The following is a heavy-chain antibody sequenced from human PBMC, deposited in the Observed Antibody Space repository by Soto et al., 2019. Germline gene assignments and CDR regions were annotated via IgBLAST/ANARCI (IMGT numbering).Heavy chain of an antibody. CDR3: AREKNYDILTGYYIVHYYYGMDV. Sequence: QVQLVESGGGVVQPGRSLRLSCAASGFTFSSYGMHWVRQAPGKGLEWVAVIRYDGSNKYYADSVKGRFTISRDNSKNTLYLQMNSLRAEDTAVYYSAREKNYDILTGYYIVHYYYGMDVWGQGTTVTVSS. V-gene: IGHV3-33*01. D-gene: IGHD3-9*01. J-gene: IGHJ6*02. CDR1: GFTFSSYG. CDR2: IRYDGSNK.